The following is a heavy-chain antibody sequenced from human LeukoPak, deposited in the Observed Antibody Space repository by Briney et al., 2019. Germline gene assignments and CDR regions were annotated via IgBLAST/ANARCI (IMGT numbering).Heavy chain of an antibody. CDR3: ARLRVSGSYLYYFDY. J-gene: IGHJ4*02. Sequence: PSETLSLTCTVSNGSISSYHWSWVRQPPGKGLEWIGYILTSGTTNYNPSLKSRLTISVDTSKNRFTLKLSSVTAADTAVYYCARLRVSGSYLYYFDYWGQGTLVAVSS. CDR2: ILTSGTT. CDR1: NGSISSYH. V-gene: IGHV4-4*09. D-gene: IGHD3-10*01.